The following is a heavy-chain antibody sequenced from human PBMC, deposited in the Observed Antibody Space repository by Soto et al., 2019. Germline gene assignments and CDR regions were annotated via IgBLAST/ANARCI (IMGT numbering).Heavy chain of an antibody. D-gene: IGHD6-6*01. CDR2: IYYSGST. J-gene: IGHJ5*02. CDR3: ARYYSSSSKWFDP. CDR1: GGSISSVDYY. Sequence: PSETLSLTCTVSGGSISSVDYYWSWIRQPPGKGLEWIGYIYYSGSTYYSPSLKSRVTISVDTSKNQFSLKLSSVTAADTAVYYCARYYSSSSKWFDPGAREPWSPSPQ. V-gene: IGHV4-30-4*01.